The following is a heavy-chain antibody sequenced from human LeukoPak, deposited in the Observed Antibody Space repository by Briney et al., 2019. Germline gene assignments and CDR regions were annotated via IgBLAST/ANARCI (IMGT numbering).Heavy chain of an antibody. J-gene: IGHJ2*01. V-gene: IGHV4-34*01. CDR1: GGSFSGYY. CDR3: ARGGRSLVAAQFDL. Sequence: PSETLSLTCAVYGGSFSGYYWSWIRQPPGEGLEWIGEINHSGSTNYNPSLKSRVTISVDTSKNQFSLKLSSVTAADTAVYYCARGGRSLVAAQFDLWGRGTLVTVSS. CDR2: INHSGST. D-gene: IGHD2-15*01.